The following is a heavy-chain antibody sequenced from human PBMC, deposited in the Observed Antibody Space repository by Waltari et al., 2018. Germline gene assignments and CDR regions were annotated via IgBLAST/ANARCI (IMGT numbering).Heavy chain of an antibody. Sequence: QVQLVQSGGEVKKAGASVKVSCKASGYTFSNYGISWVRQAPGQGLEWMGWISAYNSNTNYAQKFQGRVTMTTDTSTSTAYMELRSLRFDDTAVYYCARDKWEYCIVGGCSSDYWGQGTLVTVSS. V-gene: IGHV1-18*01. CDR1: GYTFSNYG. CDR3: ARDKWEYCIVGGCSSDY. J-gene: IGHJ4*02. CDR2: ISAYNSNT. D-gene: IGHD2-15*01.